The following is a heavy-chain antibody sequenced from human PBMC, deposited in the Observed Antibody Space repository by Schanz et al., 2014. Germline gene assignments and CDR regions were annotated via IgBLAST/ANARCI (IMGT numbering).Heavy chain of an antibody. Sequence: EVQLAESGGGLVQPGGSLRLSCAASGFTFSGFWMTWVRQAPGKGLEWVANIKKDESEKYYVDSVKGRFTISRDNAKNSLCLQMNSLRPEDTAVYYCARGRVLESWGQGTLVTVSS. CDR1: GFTFSGFW. J-gene: IGHJ5*02. V-gene: IGHV3-7*01. CDR2: IKKDESEK. D-gene: IGHD1-1*01. CDR3: ARGRVLES.